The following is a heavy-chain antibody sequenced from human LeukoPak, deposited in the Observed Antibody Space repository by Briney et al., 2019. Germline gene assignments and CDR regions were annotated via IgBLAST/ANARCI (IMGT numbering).Heavy chain of an antibody. V-gene: IGHV3-7*01. D-gene: IGHD3-22*01. CDR3: ARDNGYFSVDY. Sequence: GGSLRLSCAASGFTCSSYWMTWARQAPGKGLEWVANIKQDESEKYYGDSVRGRFTISRDNAQNSLYLQMNSLRAEDTAVYYCARDNGYFSVDYWGQGTLVTVSS. J-gene: IGHJ4*02. CDR2: IKQDESEK. CDR1: GFTCSSYW.